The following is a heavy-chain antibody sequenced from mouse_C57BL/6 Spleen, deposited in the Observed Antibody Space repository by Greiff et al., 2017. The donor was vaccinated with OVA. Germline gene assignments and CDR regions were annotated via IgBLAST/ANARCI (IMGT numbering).Heavy chain of an antibody. CDR2: IDPSDSYT. D-gene: IGHD2-5*01. Sequence: QVQLQQPGAELVMPGASVKLSCKASGYTFTSYWMHWVKQRPGQGLEWIGEIDPSDSYTNYNQKFKGKSTLTVDKSSSTAYMQLSSLTSEDSAVYYCARWSNYDRGFAYWGQGTLVTVSA. CDR3: ARWSNYDRGFAY. V-gene: IGHV1-69*01. CDR1: GYTFTSYW. J-gene: IGHJ3*01.